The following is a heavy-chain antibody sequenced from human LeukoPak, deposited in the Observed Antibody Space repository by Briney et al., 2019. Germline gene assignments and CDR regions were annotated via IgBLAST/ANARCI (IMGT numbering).Heavy chain of an antibody. D-gene: IGHD3-22*01. Sequence: PGGSLRLSCAASGFTFSSYSMNWVRQAPGKGLEWVSYISSSSSTIYYADSVKGRFTISRDNAKNSLYLQMNSLRAEDTAVYFCARDPADSSGYSFLYYYMDVWGKGTTVTVSS. CDR2: ISSSSSTI. CDR1: GFTFSSYS. J-gene: IGHJ6*03. CDR3: ARDPADSSGYSFLYYYMDV. V-gene: IGHV3-48*01.